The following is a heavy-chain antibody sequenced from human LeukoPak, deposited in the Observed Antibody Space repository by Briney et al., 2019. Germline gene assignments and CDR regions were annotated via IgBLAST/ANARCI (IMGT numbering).Heavy chain of an antibody. J-gene: IGHJ4*02. CDR2: ISGSGDST. CDR1: GFTFSNYA. Sequence: GGSLRLSCAVSGFTFSNYAMAWVRQAPGKGLEWVSAISGSGDSTYYADSVKGRFTTSRDNSKSILYVQMNSLRPEDTAVYYCARDQAGYCSAGSCYEGFDYWGQGTLVTVSS. D-gene: IGHD2-15*01. V-gene: IGHV3-23*01. CDR3: ARDQAGYCSAGSCYEGFDY.